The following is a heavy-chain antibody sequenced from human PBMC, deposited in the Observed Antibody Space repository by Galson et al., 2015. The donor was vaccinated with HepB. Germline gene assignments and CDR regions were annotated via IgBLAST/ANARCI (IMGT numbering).Heavy chain of an antibody. CDR3: ARWVDYDYIWGSSNYYYMDV. CDR1: GYTFTGYY. J-gene: IGHJ6*03. D-gene: IGHD3-16*01. V-gene: IGHV1-2*06. CDR2: INPNSGGT. Sequence: SVKVSCKASGYTFTGYYMHWVRQAPGQGLEWMGRINPNSGGTNYAQKFQGRVTMTRDTSISTAYMELSRLRSDDTAVYYCARWVDYDYIWGSSNYYYMDVWGKGTTVTVSS.